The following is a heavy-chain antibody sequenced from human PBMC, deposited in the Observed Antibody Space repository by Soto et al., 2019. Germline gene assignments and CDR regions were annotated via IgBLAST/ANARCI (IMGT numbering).Heavy chain of an antibody. D-gene: IGHD2-2*01. V-gene: IGHV4-4*07. Sequence: SETLSLTCNVSGGSINSYDCSWIRQPAWKGLEWIGRISSGGSAIYNPSLKSRVTISVETSKNQFSLRLTSVTAADTAVYFCARDAYHNWFDFWGQGTLVTVCS. CDR1: GGSINSYD. CDR2: ISSGGSA. CDR3: ARDAYHNWFDF. J-gene: IGHJ5*01.